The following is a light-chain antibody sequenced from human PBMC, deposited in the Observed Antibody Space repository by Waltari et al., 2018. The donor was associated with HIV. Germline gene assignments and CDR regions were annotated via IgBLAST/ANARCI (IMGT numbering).Light chain of an antibody. CDR3: CSYGGSFFYV. CDR2: DAN. J-gene: IGLJ1*01. Sequence: QSALTQPRSVSGSPGQSVTISCTGTSSDVGGYNYVSWYQQHPGKAPNLMIYDANKRPSWVPGRFSGSKSVNTASLTIAGLQAEDEADYYCCSYGGSFFYVVGTGTKVTVL. CDR1: SSDVGGYNY. V-gene: IGLV2-11*01.